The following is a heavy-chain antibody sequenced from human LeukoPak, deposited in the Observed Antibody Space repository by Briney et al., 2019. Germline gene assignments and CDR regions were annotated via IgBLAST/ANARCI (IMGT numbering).Heavy chain of an antibody. CDR1: GFTFSSCW. Sequence: GGSLRLSCAVSGFTFSSCWMSWVRQAPGKGLGWGANIKQEGSETHYVDSVKGRFTISRDNAKNSLESQMNSLREEDTAVYYCARAGGYASSWAYWGQGTLVTVSS. J-gene: IGHJ4*02. CDR2: IKQEGSET. CDR3: ARAGGYASSWAY. D-gene: IGHD5-12*01. V-gene: IGHV3-7*01.